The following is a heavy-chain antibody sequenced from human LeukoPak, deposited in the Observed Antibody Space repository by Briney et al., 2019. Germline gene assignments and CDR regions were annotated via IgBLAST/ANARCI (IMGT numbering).Heavy chain of an antibody. CDR2: ISGSGGST. Sequence: GGSLRLSCAASGFTFSSYAMSWVRQAPGKGLEWVSAISGSGGSTYYADSVKGRFTIYRDNSKNTLYLQMNSLRAEDTAVYYCAKGGDSGYDSTMRNWGQGTLVTVSS. J-gene: IGHJ4*02. CDR3: AKGGDSGYDSTMRN. CDR1: GFTFSSYA. V-gene: IGHV3-23*01. D-gene: IGHD5-12*01.